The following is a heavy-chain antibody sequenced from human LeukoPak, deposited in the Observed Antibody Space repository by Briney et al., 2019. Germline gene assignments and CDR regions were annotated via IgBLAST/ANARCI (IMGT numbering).Heavy chain of an antibody. CDR2: INPSGGST. D-gene: IGHD2-2*01. CDR3: ARVYCSSTSCYDPHWFDP. J-gene: IGHJ5*02. Sequence: ASVKVSCKASGYTFTSYYMHWVRQAPGQGLEWMGIINPSGGSTSYAQKFQGRVTMTRDMSTSTVYMELSCLRSEDTAVYYCARVYCSSTSCYDPHWFDPWGQGTLVTVSS. V-gene: IGHV1-46*01. CDR1: GYTFTSYY.